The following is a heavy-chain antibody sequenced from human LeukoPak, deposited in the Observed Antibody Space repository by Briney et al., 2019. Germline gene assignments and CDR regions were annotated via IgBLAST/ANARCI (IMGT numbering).Heavy chain of an antibody. Sequence: PGGSLRLSCAASGFTFSSFEMNWVRQAPGKGLEWISYITSSGTTKKYADSVRGRFTISRDNAKNSLYLQMNSLRAEDTAVYYWAGHPGYHNNFDYWGQGTLVTVSS. D-gene: IGHD5-12*01. V-gene: IGHV3-48*03. CDR2: ITSSGTTK. CDR1: GFTFSSFE. CDR3: AGHPGYHNNFDY. J-gene: IGHJ4*02.